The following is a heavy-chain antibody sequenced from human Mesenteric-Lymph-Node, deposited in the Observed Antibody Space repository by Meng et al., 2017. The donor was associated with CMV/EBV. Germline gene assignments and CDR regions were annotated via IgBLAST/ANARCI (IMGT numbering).Heavy chain of an antibody. V-gene: IGHV1-46*01. CDR3: ARESRLTIFGVVIFDP. Sequence: ASVKVSCKASGYTFTSYYMHWVRQAPGQGLEWMGIINPSGGSTSYAQKFQGRVTMTRETSTSTVYMELSSLRSEDTAVYYCARESRLTIFGVVIFDPRGQGTLVTVSS. CDR2: INPSGGST. D-gene: IGHD3-3*01. J-gene: IGHJ5*02. CDR1: GYTFTSYY.